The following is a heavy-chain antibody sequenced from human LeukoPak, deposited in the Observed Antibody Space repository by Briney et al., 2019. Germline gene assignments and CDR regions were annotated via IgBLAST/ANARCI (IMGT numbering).Heavy chain of an antibody. Sequence: ASVKVSCKDSGYTFTSYGISWVRQAPGQGLEWMGWISAYNGNTNYAQKLQGRVTMTTDTSTSTAYMELRSLRSDDTAVYYCARRGSGSYRDYFDYWGQGTLVTVSS. D-gene: IGHD1-26*01. CDR2: ISAYNGNT. J-gene: IGHJ4*02. V-gene: IGHV1-18*01. CDR3: ARRGSGSYRDYFDY. CDR1: GYTFTSYG.